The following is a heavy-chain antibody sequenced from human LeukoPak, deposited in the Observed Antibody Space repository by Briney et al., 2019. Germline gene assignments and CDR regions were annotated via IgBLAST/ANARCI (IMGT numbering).Heavy chain of an antibody. CDR3: AKGSLAVAADY. CDR1: GFTFSSYG. V-gene: IGHV3-30*18. Sequence: GGSLRLSCAASGFTFSSYGMHWVRQAPGKGLEWVAVISYDGSNKYHADSVKGRFTISRDNSKNTLYLQTNSLRAEDTAVYYCAKGSLAVAADYWGQGTLVTFSS. D-gene: IGHD6-19*01. CDR2: ISYDGSNK. J-gene: IGHJ4*02.